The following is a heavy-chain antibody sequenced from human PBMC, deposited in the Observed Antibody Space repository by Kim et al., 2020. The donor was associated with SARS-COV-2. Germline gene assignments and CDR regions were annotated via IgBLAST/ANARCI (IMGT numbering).Heavy chain of an antibody. CDR3: TKTEGRPHYYNSVYHRGMDV. D-gene: IGHD3-22*01. Sequence: GGSLRLSCAASGFSVSNYFMTWIRQTPGKGLEWVSVIYVSGGTDYADSVKGRFTISRDTSKNTLYLQMNSLTGDDTAVYYCTKTEGRPHYYNSVYHRGMDVWGRGTRVTVSS. CDR1: GFSVSNYF. V-gene: IGHV3-53*01. CDR2: IYVSGGT. J-gene: IGHJ6*02.